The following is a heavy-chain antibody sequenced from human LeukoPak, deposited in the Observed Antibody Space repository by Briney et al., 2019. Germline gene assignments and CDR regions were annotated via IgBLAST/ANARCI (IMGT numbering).Heavy chain of an antibody. J-gene: IGHJ4*02. V-gene: IGHV4-34*01. Sequence: SETLSLTCAVYGGSFSGYYWSWIRQPPGKGLEWIGEINHSGSTNYNPSLGRRVTVSVDTSKNQFSLKLSSVTAGDTAVYYCARVGVITMIVNYWGQGTLVTVSS. CDR2: INHSGST. D-gene: IGHD3-22*01. CDR1: GGSFSGYY. CDR3: ARVGVITMIVNY.